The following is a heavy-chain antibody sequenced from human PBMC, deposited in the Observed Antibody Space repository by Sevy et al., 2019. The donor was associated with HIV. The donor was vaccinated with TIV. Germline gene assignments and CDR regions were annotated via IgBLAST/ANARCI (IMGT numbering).Heavy chain of an antibody. CDR3: ARESYDFWTGRVDYDYGMDV. Sequence: ASVKVSCKASGYTFSDSGYYVHWVRQAPGQGLEWMGWINPKSGATNYAQKFQGRVTMTRVTSVSTANMEMNRLTSDDTAVYYSARESYDFWTGRVDYDYGMDVWGQGTTVTVSS. CDR2: INPKSGAT. D-gene: IGHD3-3*01. V-gene: IGHV1-2*02. CDR1: GYTFSDSGYY. J-gene: IGHJ6*02.